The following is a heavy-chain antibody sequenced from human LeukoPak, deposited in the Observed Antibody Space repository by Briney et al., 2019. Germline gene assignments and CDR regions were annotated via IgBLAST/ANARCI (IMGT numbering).Heavy chain of an antibody. Sequence: PGGSLRLSCTASGFTFSHYWMDWVRQAPGKGLEWVANINQDGSVKYYVDSVKGRFTISRYNTKNSLSLRMDSLRDDDTAVYYCSRSLEYSGQGTLVTVSS. J-gene: IGHJ4*02. CDR1: GFTFSHYW. CDR2: INQDGSVK. CDR3: SRSLEY. V-gene: IGHV3-7*01.